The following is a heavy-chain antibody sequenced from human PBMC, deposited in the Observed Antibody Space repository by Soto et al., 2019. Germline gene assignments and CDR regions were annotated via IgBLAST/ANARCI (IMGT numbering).Heavy chain of an antibody. CDR1: GFPFSSCS. CDR2: ISFSSSTI. J-gene: IGHJ5*02. Sequence: GGSLSPSCVASGFPFSSCSKNWVRQAPGKGLEWVSYISFSSSTIYYADSVKGRVTMTTDTSTSTAYMELRSLRSDDTAVYYCARERRWFDPWGQGTLVTVSS. V-gene: IGHV3-48*01. CDR3: ARERRWFDP.